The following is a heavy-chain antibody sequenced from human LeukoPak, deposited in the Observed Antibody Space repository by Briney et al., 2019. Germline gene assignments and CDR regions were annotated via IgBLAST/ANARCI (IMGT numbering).Heavy chain of an antibody. J-gene: IGHJ4*02. V-gene: IGHV4-28*05. D-gene: IGHD6-6*01. CDR2: IYNSGTV. CDR1: GYSISSGNW. CDR3: ARFTSSTRFFDY. Sequence: SETLSLTCAVSGYSISSGNWWGWIRQPPGKAQEWIAYIYNSGTVLYNPSLKSRVTVSVDTSKNQFSLRLNSVTAVDTAVYYCARFTSSTRFFDYWGQGTLVTVSS.